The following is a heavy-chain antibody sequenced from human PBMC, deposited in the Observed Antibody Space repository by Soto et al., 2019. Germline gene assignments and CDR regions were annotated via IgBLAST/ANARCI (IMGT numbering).Heavy chain of an antibody. CDR1: GYTFTSYG. CDR2: IVVGSGNT. V-gene: IGHV1-58*02. Sequence: SVKVSCKASGYTFTSYGISWVRQARGQRLEWIGWIVVGSGNTNYAQKFQERVTITRDMSTSTAYMELSSLRSEDTAVYYCAAGSTQRPPLYYGMDVWGQGTTVTVSS. D-gene: IGHD4-17*01. CDR3: AAGSTQRPPLYYGMDV. J-gene: IGHJ6*01.